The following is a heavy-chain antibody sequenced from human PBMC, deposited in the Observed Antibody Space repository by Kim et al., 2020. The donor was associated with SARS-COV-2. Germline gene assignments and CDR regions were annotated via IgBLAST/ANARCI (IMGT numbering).Heavy chain of an antibody. J-gene: IGHJ4*02. Sequence: YADSVKGRFTISRDNSKNTLYLQMNSLRAEDTAVYYCAKGSGWYTGNFDYWGQGTLVTVSS. D-gene: IGHD6-19*01. V-gene: IGHV3-23*01. CDR3: AKGSGWYTGNFDY.